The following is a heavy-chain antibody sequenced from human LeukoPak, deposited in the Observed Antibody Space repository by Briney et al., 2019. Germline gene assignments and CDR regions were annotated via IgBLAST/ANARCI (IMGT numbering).Heavy chain of an antibody. D-gene: IGHD6-13*01. CDR1: GGSISSGSYY. Sequence: PSETLSLTCTVSGGSISSGSYYWSWIRQPAGKGLEWIGRIYTSGSTNYNPSLKSRVTISVDTSKNQFSPKLSSVTAADTAVYYCARDGPGIAAAGTRYFDYWGQGTLVTVSS. V-gene: IGHV4-61*02. CDR3: ARDGPGIAAAGTRYFDY. CDR2: IYTSGST. J-gene: IGHJ4*02.